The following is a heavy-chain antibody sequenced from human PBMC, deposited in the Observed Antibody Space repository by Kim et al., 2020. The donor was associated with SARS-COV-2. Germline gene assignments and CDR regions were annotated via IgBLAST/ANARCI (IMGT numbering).Heavy chain of an antibody. CDR1: GFNFGTFT. CDR3: ARNLGGYGLFYY. Sequence: GGSLRLSCAASGFNFGTFTMSWVRQAPGKGLEWVSYMSARSGPVYYADSVEGRFTISRDNVDNSLYLQMDSLRDEDTAVYYCARNLGGYGLFYYWGHGT. J-gene: IGHJ4*01. CDR2: MSARSGPV. D-gene: IGHD5-12*01. V-gene: IGHV3-48*02.